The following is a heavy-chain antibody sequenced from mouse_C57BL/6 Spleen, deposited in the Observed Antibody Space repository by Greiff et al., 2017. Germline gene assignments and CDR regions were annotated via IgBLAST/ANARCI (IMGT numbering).Heavy chain of an antibody. CDR3: EREDYGSSLDD. Sequence: EVKLQESEGGLVQPGSSMKLSCTASGFTFSDYYMAWVRQVPEKGLEWVANINYDGSSTYYLDSLKSRFIISKDNATNILYLQMSSLKSEDAATYYCEREDYGSSLDDWGQGATLTVSS. D-gene: IGHD1-1*01. CDR1: GFTFSDYY. V-gene: IGHV5-16*01. J-gene: IGHJ2*01. CDR2: INYDGSST.